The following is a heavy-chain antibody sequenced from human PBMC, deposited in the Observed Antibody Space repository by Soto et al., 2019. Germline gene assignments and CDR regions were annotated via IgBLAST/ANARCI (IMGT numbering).Heavy chain of an antibody. Sequence: ASVKVSCKASGYTFTSYAMHWVRQAPGQRLEWMGWINAGNGNTKYSQKFQGRVTITRDTSASTAYMELSSLRSEDTAVYYCASFGSSGWYFDYWGQGTLVTVSS. V-gene: IGHV1-3*01. CDR1: GYTFTSYA. CDR3: ASFGSSGWYFDY. D-gene: IGHD6-19*01. J-gene: IGHJ4*02. CDR2: INAGNGNT.